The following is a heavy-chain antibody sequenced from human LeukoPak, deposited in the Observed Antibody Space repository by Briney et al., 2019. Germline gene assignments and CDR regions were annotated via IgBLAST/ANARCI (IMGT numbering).Heavy chain of an antibody. D-gene: IGHD3-16*01. CDR2: MNPNSGNK. Sequence: GASVKVSCKGSGYTFTSYDIYWVRQATGQGLEWMGWMNPNSGNKGYAQKFQGRVTMTRNTSISTAYMELTSLRSEDTAVYYCARGLFLGPNDYWGQGTLVTVSS. CDR3: ARGLFLGPNDY. J-gene: IGHJ4*02. CDR1: GYTFTSYD. V-gene: IGHV1-8*01.